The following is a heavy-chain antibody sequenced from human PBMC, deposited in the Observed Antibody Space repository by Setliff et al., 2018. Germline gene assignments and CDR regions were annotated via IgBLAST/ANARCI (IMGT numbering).Heavy chain of an antibody. J-gene: IGHJ5*02. Sequence: SETLSLTCTVSGGSVSNSVFFWGWLRQAPGKGLEWIGNIYDSGSSNYNASLKSRLIITRDTSKNQISLKLTSVTAEDTAVYYCGRGFSRIEGWGNWFDPWGKGILVTVSS. CDR1: GGSVSNSVFF. V-gene: IGHV4-39*01. CDR3: GRGFSRIEGWGNWFDP. D-gene: IGHD2-15*01. CDR2: IYDSGSS.